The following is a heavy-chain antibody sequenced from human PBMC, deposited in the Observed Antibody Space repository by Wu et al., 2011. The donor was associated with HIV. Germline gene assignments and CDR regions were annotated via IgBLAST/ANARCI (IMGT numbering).Heavy chain of an antibody. CDR1: GYTFANYY. CDR2: INPSGGST. D-gene: IGHD5-12*01. J-gene: IGHJ4*02. CDR3: TREVVATYYFDY. V-gene: IGHV1-46*01. Sequence: QVQLVQSGADVKKPGASVKVSCMASGYTFANYYIHWVRQAPGQGLEWMGIINPSGGSTSYAQKFQGRVTMTRDTSTSTVYMELSSLRSEDTAVYYCTREVVATYYFDYWGQGTLVTVSS.